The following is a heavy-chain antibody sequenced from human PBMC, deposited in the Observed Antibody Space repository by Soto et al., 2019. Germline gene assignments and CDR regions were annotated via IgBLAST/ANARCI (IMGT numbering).Heavy chain of an antibody. D-gene: IGHD3-10*01. CDR2: IYYSGST. CDR3: ARHGRNYYGSGSYVFDP. Sequence: SETLSLTCTVSGGSISRCYWSWIRQPPGKGLEWIGYIYYSGSTNYNPSLKSRVTISVDTSKNQFSLKLSSVTAADTAVYYCARHGRNYYGSGSYVFDPWGQGTLVTVSS. V-gene: IGHV4-59*08. J-gene: IGHJ5*02. CDR1: GGSISRCY.